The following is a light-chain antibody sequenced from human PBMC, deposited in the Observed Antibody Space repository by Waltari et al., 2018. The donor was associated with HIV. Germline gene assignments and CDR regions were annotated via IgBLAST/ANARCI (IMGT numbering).Light chain of an antibody. CDR3: SSYTTSSTLGM. J-gene: IGLJ3*02. Sequence: QSALTQPASVSGSPGQSITISCTGTSSDVGGFNYVSWYQHHPGKAPKLMIYGVRNRPSVVSHRFSGSTSGNTASLTISGLQAEDEADYYCSSYTTSSTLGMFGGGTKLTVL. V-gene: IGLV2-14*01. CDR1: SSDVGGFNY. CDR2: GVR.